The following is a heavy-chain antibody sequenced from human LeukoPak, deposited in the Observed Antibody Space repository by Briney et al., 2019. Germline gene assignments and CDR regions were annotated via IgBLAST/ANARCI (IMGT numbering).Heavy chain of an antibody. J-gene: IGHJ2*01. V-gene: IGHV3-53*01. CDR2: IYSGGST. D-gene: IGHD2-21*01. CDR3: ARDEVIDRSWYFDL. CDR1: GFTVSSNY. Sequence: GGSLRLSCAASGFTVSSNYMSWVRQAPGKGLEWVSVIYSGGSTYYADSVKGRFTISRDNSKNTLYLQMNSLRAEDTAVYYCARDEVIDRSWYFDLWGRGTLVTVSS.